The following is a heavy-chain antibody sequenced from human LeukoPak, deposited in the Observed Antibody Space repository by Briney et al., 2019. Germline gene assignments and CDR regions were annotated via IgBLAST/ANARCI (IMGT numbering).Heavy chain of an antibody. V-gene: IGHV4-39*07. CDR3: ARGIGWFGELLYYYYYMDV. Sequence: SETLSLTCTVSGGSISSSSYYWGWIRQPPGKGLEWIGSIYYSGSTYYNPSLKSRVTISVDTSKNQFSLKLSSVTAADTAVYYCARGIGWFGELLYYYYYMDVWGKGTTVTISS. CDR1: GGSISSSSYY. J-gene: IGHJ6*03. CDR2: IYYSGST. D-gene: IGHD3-10*01.